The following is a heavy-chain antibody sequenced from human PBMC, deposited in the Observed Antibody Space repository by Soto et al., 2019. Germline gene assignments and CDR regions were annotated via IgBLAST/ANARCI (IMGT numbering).Heavy chain of an antibody. V-gene: IGHV4-59*01. CDR1: GGTISRYY. CDR2: MYNTGST. CDR3: ARDLWGYCGTDCYPLDV. Sequence: QVQLQESGPGLVKPSETLALTCTVSGGTISRYYWSWIRQPPGKGLEWVGYMYNTGSTVDNPSFKSRVTISVATSKNQFSLKLNSVTAADTAVYYCARDLWGYCGTDCYPLDVWGQGTTVTVSS. J-gene: IGHJ6*02. D-gene: IGHD2-21*02.